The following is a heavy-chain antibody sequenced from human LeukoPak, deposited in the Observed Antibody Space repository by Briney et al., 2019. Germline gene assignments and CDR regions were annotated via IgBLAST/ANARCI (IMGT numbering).Heavy chain of an antibody. J-gene: IGHJ4*02. CDR1: GFTFSDYY. V-gene: IGHV3-11*04. D-gene: IGHD2/OR15-2a*01. Sequence: GGSLRLSCAASGFTFSDYYMSWVRQAPGKGLEWVPYITTSGTTTYYADSLKGRFTISRDNAKNSLYLQMNSLRAEDTAVYYCARVLFHSLAVFDYWGQGTLVTVSS. CDR3: ARVLFHSLAVFDY. CDR2: ITTSGTTT.